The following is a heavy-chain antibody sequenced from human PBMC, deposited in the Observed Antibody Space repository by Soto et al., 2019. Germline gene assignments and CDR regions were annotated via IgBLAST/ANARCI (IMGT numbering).Heavy chain of an antibody. D-gene: IGHD3-10*01. CDR1: GFTFSTYA. V-gene: IGHV3-23*01. CDR2: ISGSGDTT. Sequence: PGGSLRLSCAASGFTFSTYAMSWGRQAPGKGLEWVSAISGSGDTTYYADSVKGRFTISRDNSKNTLYLQMNSLRAEDTAVYYCAKDPGSLLLWFGELLGPFDYWGQGTLVTVSS. CDR3: AKDPGSLLLWFGELLGPFDY. J-gene: IGHJ4*02.